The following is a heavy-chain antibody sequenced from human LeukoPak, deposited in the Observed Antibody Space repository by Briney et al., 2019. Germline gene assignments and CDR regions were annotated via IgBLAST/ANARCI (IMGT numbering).Heavy chain of an antibody. V-gene: IGHV1-69*13. Sequence: ASVKLSCTASGFTFSSYAMSWVRQAPGQGLEWMGGIIPIFGTANYAQKFQGRVTITADESTSTAYMELSSLRAEDTAVYYCARDSGYDDPFDYWGQGTLGTVSS. D-gene: IGHD5-12*01. CDR1: GFTFSSYA. J-gene: IGHJ4*02. CDR3: ARDSGYDDPFDY. CDR2: IIPIFGTA.